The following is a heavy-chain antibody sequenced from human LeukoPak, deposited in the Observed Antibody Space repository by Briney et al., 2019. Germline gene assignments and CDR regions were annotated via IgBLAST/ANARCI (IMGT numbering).Heavy chain of an antibody. D-gene: IGHD3-22*01. CDR3: ARVLNYYDSSGPFDY. CDR2: ISPIFGTA. CDR1: GGTFSSYA. Sequence: SVKVSCKASGGTFSSYAISWVRQAPGQGLEWRGGISPIFGTANYAQKFQGRAPITKDESTSTAYMELSSLSYEDTAVYYCARVLNYYDSSGPFDYWGQGTLVTVSS. J-gene: IGHJ4*02. V-gene: IGHV1-69*05.